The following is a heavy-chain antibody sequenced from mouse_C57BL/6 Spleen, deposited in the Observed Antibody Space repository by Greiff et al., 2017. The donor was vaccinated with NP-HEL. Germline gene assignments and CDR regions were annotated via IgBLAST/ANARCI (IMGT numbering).Heavy chain of an antibody. V-gene: IGHV6-6*01. J-gene: IGHJ2*01. Sequence: EVKVEESGGGLVQPGGSMKLSCAASGFTFSDAWMDWVRQSPEKGLEWVAEIRNKANNHATYYAESVKGRFTISRDDSKSSVYLQMNSLRAEDTGIYYCNRWDITTEGFDYWGQGTTLTVSS. CDR1: GFTFSDAW. CDR3: NRWDITTEGFDY. CDR2: IRNKANNHAT. D-gene: IGHD1-1*01.